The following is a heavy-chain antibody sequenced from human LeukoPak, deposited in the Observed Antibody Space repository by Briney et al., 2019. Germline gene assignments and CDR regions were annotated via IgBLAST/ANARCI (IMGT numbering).Heavy chain of an antibody. D-gene: IGHD6-19*01. V-gene: IGHV4-30-4*08. CDR1: GDSISSYY. J-gene: IGHJ3*02. Sequence: SETLSLTCTVSGDSISSYYWSWIRQPPGKGLEWIGYIYYSGSTYYNPSLKSRVTISVDTSKNQFSLKLSSVTAADTAVYYCARDSSGLGAFDIWGQGTMVTVSS. CDR2: IYYSGST. CDR3: ARDSSGLGAFDI.